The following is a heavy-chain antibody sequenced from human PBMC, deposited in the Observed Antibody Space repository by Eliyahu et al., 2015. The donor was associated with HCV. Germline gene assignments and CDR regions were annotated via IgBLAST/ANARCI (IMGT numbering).Heavy chain of an antibody. Sequence: QLQLQESGPGLVKPSETLSLTCTVSXXSISXSSXYWGWIRQPPGKGLEWIGSIYYSGSTYYNPSLKSRVTISVDTSKNQFSLKLSSVTAADTAVYYCAAPQSSWGYFDYWGQGTLVTVSS. D-gene: IGHD3-16*01. CDR3: AAPQSSWGYFDY. CDR2: IYYSGST. CDR1: XXSISXSSXY. J-gene: IGHJ4*02. V-gene: IGHV4-39*01.